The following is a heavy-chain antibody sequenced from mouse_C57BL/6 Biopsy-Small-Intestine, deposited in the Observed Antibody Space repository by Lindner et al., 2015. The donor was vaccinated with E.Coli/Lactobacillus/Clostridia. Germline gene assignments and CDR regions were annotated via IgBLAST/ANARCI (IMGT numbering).Heavy chain of an antibody. Sequence: QLQESGAELVRPGTSVKVSCKASGYAFTNYLIEWVKQRPGQGLEWIGVINPGTGGSNYNENFRGKATLTADRSSSTAYMQLSSLTSEDSAVYFCAKDDYDWYFDVWGTGTTVTVSS. CDR1: GYAFTNYL. D-gene: IGHD2-4*01. CDR3: AKDDYDWYFDV. V-gene: IGHV1-54*01. J-gene: IGHJ1*03. CDR2: INPGTGGS.